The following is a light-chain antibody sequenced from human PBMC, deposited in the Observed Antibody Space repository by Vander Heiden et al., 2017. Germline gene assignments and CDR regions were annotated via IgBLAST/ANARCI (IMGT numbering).Light chain of an antibody. CDR3: QQYYSLFT. Sequence: DIVMTQSPDSLAVSLGERATINYKSSQSVLYSSNNKNYLAWYQQKPGQPPKLLIYWASTRESGVPDRFSGSGSGTDFTLTISSLQAEDVAVYYCQQYYSLFTFGPGTKVDIK. CDR2: WAS. V-gene: IGKV4-1*01. J-gene: IGKJ3*01. CDR1: QSVLYSSNNKNY.